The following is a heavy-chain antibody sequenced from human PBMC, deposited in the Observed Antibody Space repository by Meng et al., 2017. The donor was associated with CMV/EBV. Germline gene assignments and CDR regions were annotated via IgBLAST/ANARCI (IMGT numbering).Heavy chain of an antibody. CDR2: ISSSGSTI. J-gene: IGHJ4*02. CDR3: ANLHPQFDY. CDR1: GFTFSSYE. V-gene: IGHV3-48*03. Sequence: GGSLRLSCAASGFTFSSYEMNWVRQAPGKGLEWVSYISSSGSTIYYADSVKGRFTISRDNAKNSLYLQMNSLRAEDTAVYYCANLHPQFDYWGQGTLVTVSS.